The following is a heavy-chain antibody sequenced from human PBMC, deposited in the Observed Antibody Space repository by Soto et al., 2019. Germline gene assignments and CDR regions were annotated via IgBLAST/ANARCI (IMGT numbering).Heavy chain of an antibody. J-gene: IGHJ4*02. CDR3: AKDGPYYYDSSGYYYGGDYFDY. Sequence: EVQLLESGGGLVQPGGSLRLSCAASGFTFSSYAMSWVRQAPGKGLEWVSAISGSGGSTYYADSVKGRFTISRDNSKNTLYLQMNSLRAEDTAVYYCAKDGPYYYDSSGYYYGGDYFDYWGQGTLVTVSS. CDR1: GFTFSSYA. V-gene: IGHV3-23*01. CDR2: ISGSGGST. D-gene: IGHD3-22*01.